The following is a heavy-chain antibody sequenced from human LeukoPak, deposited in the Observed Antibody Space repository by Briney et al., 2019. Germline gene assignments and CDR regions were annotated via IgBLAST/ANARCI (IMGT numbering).Heavy chain of an antibody. CDR1: GGSVSSGSYY. CDR3: AKNAGYSSSWIDY. Sequence: SETLSLTCTVSGGSVSSGSYYWSWIRQPSGKGLEWIGYIYYSGSTNYNPSLKSRVTISVDTSKNQFSLKLSSVTAADTAVYYCAKNAGYSSSWIDYWGQGTLVTVSS. V-gene: IGHV4-61*01. D-gene: IGHD6-13*01. J-gene: IGHJ4*02. CDR2: IYYSGST.